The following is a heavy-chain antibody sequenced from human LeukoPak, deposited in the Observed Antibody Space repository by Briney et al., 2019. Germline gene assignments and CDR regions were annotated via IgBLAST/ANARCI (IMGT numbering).Heavy chain of an antibody. Sequence: GGSLRLSCAASGFTFSSYSMNWVRQAPGKGLEWVSSISSSSSYIYYADSVKGRFTISRDNAKNSLYLQMNSLRAEDTAVYYCVRDQRWLQSPGVDYWGQGTPVTVSS. CDR3: VRDQRWLQSPGVDY. CDR2: ISSSSSYI. D-gene: IGHD5-24*01. J-gene: IGHJ4*02. CDR1: GFTFSSYS. V-gene: IGHV3-21*01.